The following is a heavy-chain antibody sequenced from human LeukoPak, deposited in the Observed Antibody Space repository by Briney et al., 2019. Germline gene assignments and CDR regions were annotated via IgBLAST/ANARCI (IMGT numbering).Heavy chain of an antibody. CDR1: GFTFSSYW. V-gene: IGHV3-7*01. CDR3: ARALGDYDFWSGYYPIYYFDY. D-gene: IGHD3-3*01. J-gene: IGHJ4*02. Sequence: GGSLRLSCAASGFTFSSYWMSWVRQAPGKGLEWVANIKQDGSEKYYVDSVKGRFAISRDNAKNSLYLQMNSLRAEDTAVYYCARALGDYDFWSGYYPIYYFDYWGQGTLVTVSS. CDR2: IKQDGSEK.